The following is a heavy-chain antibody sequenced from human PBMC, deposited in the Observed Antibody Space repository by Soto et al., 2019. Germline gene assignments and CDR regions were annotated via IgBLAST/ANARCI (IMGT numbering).Heavy chain of an antibody. CDR1: GFTFSSYA. CDR2: ISGSGGST. J-gene: IGHJ6*03. V-gene: IGHV3-23*01. D-gene: IGHD2-8*02. Sequence: GGSLRLSCAASGFTFSSYAMSWVRQAPGKGLEWVSAISGSGGSTYYADSVKGRFTISRDNSKNTLYLQMNSLRAEDTAVYYCANGGTGSTMVAYYYYYMLAWGKGLTITVS. CDR3: ANGGTGSTMVAYYYYYMLA.